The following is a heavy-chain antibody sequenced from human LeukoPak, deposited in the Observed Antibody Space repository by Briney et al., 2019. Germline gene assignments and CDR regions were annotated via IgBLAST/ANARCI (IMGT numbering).Heavy chain of an antibody. J-gene: IGHJ4*02. CDR2: INHSGST. CDR3: AGHVLRFLEWLLYPDY. V-gene: IGHV4-34*01. Sequence: SETLSLTCAVYGGSYSGYYWSWIRQPPGKGLEWIGEINHSGSTNYNPSLKSRVTISVDTSKNQFSLKLSSVTAADTALYYCAGHVLRFLEWLLYPDYWGQGTLVTVSS. CDR1: GGSYSGYY. D-gene: IGHD3-3*01.